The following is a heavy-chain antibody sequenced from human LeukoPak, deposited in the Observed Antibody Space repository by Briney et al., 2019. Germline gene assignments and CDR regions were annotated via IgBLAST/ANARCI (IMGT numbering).Heavy chain of an antibody. V-gene: IGHV1-2*02. D-gene: IGHD2-15*01. CDR3: ARDRYCSGGSCYRWFDP. CDR1: GYTFTAYY. J-gene: IGHJ5*02. CDR2: INPNSGGT. Sequence: ASVKVFCKASGYTFTAYYMHWVRQAPGQGLEWMGWINPNSGGTNYAQKFQGRVTMTRDTSISTAYMELSRLTSDDTAVYYCARDRYCSGGSCYRWFDPWGQGTLVTVSS.